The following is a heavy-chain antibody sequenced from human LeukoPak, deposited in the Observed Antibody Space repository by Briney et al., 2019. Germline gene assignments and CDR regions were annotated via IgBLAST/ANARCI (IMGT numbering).Heavy chain of an antibody. V-gene: IGHV3-21*01. CDR2: ISPSSSYI. Sequence: PGRSLRLSCAASGFTFNNYGMNWVRQAPGKGLEWVSSISPSSSYIYYTDSVKGRFTISRDNAKNSLYLQVNSLRAEDTAVYYCARDRVAVVRGVSAFDYWGQGTLVTVSS. CDR1: GFTFNNYG. CDR3: ARDRVAVVRGVSAFDY. D-gene: IGHD3-10*01. J-gene: IGHJ4*02.